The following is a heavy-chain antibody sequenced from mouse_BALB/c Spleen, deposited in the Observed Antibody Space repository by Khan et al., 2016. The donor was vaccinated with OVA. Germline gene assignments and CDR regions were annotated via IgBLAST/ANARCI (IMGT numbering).Heavy chain of an antibody. D-gene: IGHD2-3*01. J-gene: IGHJ2*01. CDR3: ARMDTTSLDY. Sequence: QVQLKESGTELARPGASVKLSCKASGYTFTDFYITWVKQRTGQGLEWIGEIYPGSGNTYYNENFKGKASLTADKSSNTAYMQLSSLTSEDSAVYFCARMDTTSLDYWGQGTTLTVSS. V-gene: IGHV1-77*01. CDR1: GYTFTDFY. CDR2: IYPGSGNT.